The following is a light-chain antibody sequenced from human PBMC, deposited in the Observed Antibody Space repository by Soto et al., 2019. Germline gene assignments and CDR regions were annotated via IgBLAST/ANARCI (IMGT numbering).Light chain of an antibody. V-gene: IGKV1-12*01. CDR2: AVS. Sequence: DIQMTQSPSSVSASVGDRVTITCRASQGINNWLAWYQQKPGKAPELLIYAVSYLQSGVPSRFSGSGSGTDFTLTISSLQPEDFAVYYCQQYGSSPPTFGQGAKVDIK. J-gene: IGKJ1*01. CDR3: QQYGSSPPT. CDR1: QGINNW.